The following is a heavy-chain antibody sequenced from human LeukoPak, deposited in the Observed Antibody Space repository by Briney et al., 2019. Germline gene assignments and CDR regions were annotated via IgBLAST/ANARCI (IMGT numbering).Heavy chain of an antibody. V-gene: IGHV3-48*03. D-gene: IGHD2-2*03. J-gene: IGHJ3*02. Sequence: GGSLRLSCAASGFTFSSYEMNWVRQAPGKGLEWVSYIHSSGSVIYYADSVKGRLTISRDNAQNSLYLQMNSLRAEDTAVYYCTREGGYCSSTSCYRDVFDIWGQGTMVTVSP. CDR3: TREGGYCSSTSCYRDVFDI. CDR1: GFTFSSYE. CDR2: IHSSGSVI.